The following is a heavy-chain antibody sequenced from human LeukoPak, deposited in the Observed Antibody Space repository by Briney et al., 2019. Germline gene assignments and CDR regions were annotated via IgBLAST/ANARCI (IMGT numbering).Heavy chain of an antibody. CDR2: IYPGDSDT. V-gene: IGHV5-51*01. CDR3: ARTYYDILTGYEPYDY. D-gene: IGHD3-9*01. J-gene: IGHJ4*02. CDR1: GYSFTSYW. Sequence: GESLKISCKGSGYSFTSYWIGWVRQMPGKGLEWMGIIYPGDSDTRYSPSFQGQVTISADKSISTAYLQWSSLKASDTAMYYCARTYYDILTGYEPYDYWGQGTLVTVSS.